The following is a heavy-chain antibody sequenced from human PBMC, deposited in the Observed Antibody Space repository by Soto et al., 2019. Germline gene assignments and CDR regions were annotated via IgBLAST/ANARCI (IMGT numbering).Heavy chain of an antibody. J-gene: IGHJ5*02. CDR3: ARDPKLLWFGEFEWGNWFDP. CDR2: INSDGSST. Sequence: GGSLRLSCAASGFTFSSYWMHWVRQAPGKGLVWASRINSDGSSTSYADSVKGRFTISRDNAKNTLYLQMNSLRAEDTAVYYCARDPKLLWFGEFEWGNWFDPWGQGTLVTVSS. D-gene: IGHD3-10*01. V-gene: IGHV3-74*01. CDR1: GFTFSSYW.